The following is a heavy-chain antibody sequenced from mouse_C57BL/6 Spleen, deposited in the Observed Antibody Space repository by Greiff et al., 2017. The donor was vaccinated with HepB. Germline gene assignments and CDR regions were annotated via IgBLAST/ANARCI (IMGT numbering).Heavy chain of an antibody. Sequence: QVQLKQSGAELVKPGASVKISCKASGYAFSSYWMNWVKQRPGKGLEWIGQIYPGDGDTNYNGKFKGKATLTADKSSSTAYMQLSSLTSEDSAVYFCARSDYSNPWFAYWGQGTLVTVSA. CDR3: ARSDYSNPWFAY. J-gene: IGHJ3*01. D-gene: IGHD2-5*01. V-gene: IGHV1-80*01. CDR1: GYAFSSYW. CDR2: IYPGDGDT.